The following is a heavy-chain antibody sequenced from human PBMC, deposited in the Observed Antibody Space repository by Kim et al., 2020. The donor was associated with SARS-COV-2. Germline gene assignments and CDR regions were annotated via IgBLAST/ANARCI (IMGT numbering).Heavy chain of an antibody. V-gene: IGHV3-30*04. D-gene: IGHD1-1*01. J-gene: IGHJ6*01. Sequence: GGSLRLSCAASGFTFSSYAMHWVRQAPGKGLEWVAVITYDGSNKYYADSVKGRFTISRDNSKNTLYLQMNSLRAEDTAVYYCARDSNGRRYNWNDYYYYG. CDR2: ITYDGSNK. CDR1: GFTFSSYA. CDR3: ARDSNGRRYNWNDYYYYG.